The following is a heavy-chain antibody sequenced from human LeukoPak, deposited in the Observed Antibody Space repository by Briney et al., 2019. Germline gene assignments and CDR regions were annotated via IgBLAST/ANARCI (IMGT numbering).Heavy chain of an antibody. CDR2: IISNSNYI. J-gene: IGHJ3*02. CDR3: ARGRSITLLRGVAMSDGFDI. Sequence: PGGSLRLSCAASGFTFSNYSMNWVRQAPGKGLEWVSSIISNSNYIYYADSVKGRVTISRDNAKNSLYLQMNGLRAEDTAVYYCARGRSITLLRGVAMSDGFDIWGQGAMVTVSS. CDR1: GFTFSNYS. D-gene: IGHD3-10*01. V-gene: IGHV3-21*01.